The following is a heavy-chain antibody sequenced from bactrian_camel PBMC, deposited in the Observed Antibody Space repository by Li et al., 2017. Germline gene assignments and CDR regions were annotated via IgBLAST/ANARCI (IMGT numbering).Heavy chain of an antibody. CDR1: GITFSRHD. J-gene: IGHJ6*01. V-gene: IGHV3S6*01. CDR2: ITSLPSLFRAA. Sequence: HVQLVESGGGLVQPGESLRLSCVASGITFSRHDMSWVRQAPGKEVEWVAGITSLPSLFRAASYADSVKGRFTISKDNAKNTLYLHLTSLKPEDTAMYYCAAGCRWVHDGSRYLPSKTDCGYWGQGTQVSVS. D-gene: IGHD6*01. CDR3: AAGCRWVHDGSRYLPSKTDCGY.